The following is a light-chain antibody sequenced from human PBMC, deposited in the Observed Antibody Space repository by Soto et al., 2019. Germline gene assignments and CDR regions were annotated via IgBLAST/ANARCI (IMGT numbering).Light chain of an antibody. J-gene: IGLJ1*01. CDR1: SSNIGINV. V-gene: IGLV1-44*01. CDR2: SND. CDR3: AAWDDSLNGYA. Sequence: QSVLTQPPSASGTPGQRVTIPCSGSSSNIGINVLSWYQQLPGAAPKLLIYSNDQRPSGVPDRFSGSKSGTSASLAISGLQSEDEADYYCAAWDDSLNGYAFGPGTKVTVL.